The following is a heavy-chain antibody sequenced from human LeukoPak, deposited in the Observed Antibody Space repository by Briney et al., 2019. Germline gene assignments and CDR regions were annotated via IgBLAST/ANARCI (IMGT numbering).Heavy chain of an antibody. CDR3: ARARGYSGYASLDY. CDR1: GFTFDDYA. Sequence: GGSLRLSCAASGFTFDDYAMHWVRQAPGKGLEWVSGISWNSGSIGYADSVKGRFTISRDNSKNTLYLQMNSLRAEDTAVYYCARARGYSGYASLDYWGQGTLVTVSS. D-gene: IGHD5-12*01. V-gene: IGHV3-9*01. CDR2: ISWNSGSI. J-gene: IGHJ4*02.